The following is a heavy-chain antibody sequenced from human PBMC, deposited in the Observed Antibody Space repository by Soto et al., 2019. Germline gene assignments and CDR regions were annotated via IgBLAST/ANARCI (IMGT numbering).Heavy chain of an antibody. J-gene: IGHJ5*02. CDR2: MYHSGST. V-gene: IGHV4-30-2*01. Sequence: SETLSLTCAVSGGSISSGGYSWSWIRQPPGKGLKWIGYMYHSGSTNYNPSLKSRVTISVDTSKNQFSLKLSSVTAADTAVYYCARLRITMVRGVIKDWFDPWGQGTLVTVSS. D-gene: IGHD3-10*01. CDR1: GGSISSGGYS. CDR3: ARLRITMVRGVIKDWFDP.